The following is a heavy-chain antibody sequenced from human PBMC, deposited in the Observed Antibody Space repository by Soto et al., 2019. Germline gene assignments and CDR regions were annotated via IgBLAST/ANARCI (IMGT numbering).Heavy chain of an antibody. D-gene: IGHD3-22*01. V-gene: IGHV4-34*01. Sequence: ASETLSLTCAVYGGSFSGYYWSWIRQPPGKGLEWIGEINHSGSTNYNPSLKSRVTISVDTSKNQFSLKLSSVTAADTAVYYCARGDYYDSTGVGYKWFDPWGHGTLVTVSX. CDR3: ARGDYYDSTGVGYKWFDP. CDR2: INHSGST. J-gene: IGHJ5*02. CDR1: GGSFSGYY.